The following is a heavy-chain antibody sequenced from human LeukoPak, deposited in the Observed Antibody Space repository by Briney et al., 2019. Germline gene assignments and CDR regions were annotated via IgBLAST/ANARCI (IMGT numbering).Heavy chain of an antibody. J-gene: IGHJ4*02. Sequence: GGSLRLSCAASGFTFSSYGMHWVRQAPGKGLEWVAVIWYDGSNKYYADSVKGRFTISRDNSKNTLYLQVNSLRAEDTAVYYCAKDKGGSLEDWGQGTLVTVSS. CDR1: GFTFSSYG. CDR2: IWYDGSNK. D-gene: IGHD1-26*01. CDR3: AKDKGGSLED. V-gene: IGHV3-33*06.